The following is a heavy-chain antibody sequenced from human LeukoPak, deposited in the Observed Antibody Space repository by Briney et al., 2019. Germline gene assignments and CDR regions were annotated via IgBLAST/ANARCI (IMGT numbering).Heavy chain of an antibody. D-gene: IGHD6-19*01. Sequence: ASVKVSCKASAYTFTSYYIHLVRQAPGQGLEWMGIINPTGGSTSYAQKFQGRVTMTRDTSTSTVYMELNSLRSEDTAVYYCACSSGWYYMDVWGKGTTVTISS. V-gene: IGHV1-46*01. CDR3: ACSSGWYYMDV. CDR1: AYTFTSYY. J-gene: IGHJ6*03. CDR2: INPTGGST.